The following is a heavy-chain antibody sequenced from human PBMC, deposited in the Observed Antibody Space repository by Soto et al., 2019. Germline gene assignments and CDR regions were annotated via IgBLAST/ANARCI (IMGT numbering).Heavy chain of an antibody. J-gene: IGHJ2*01. CDR3: AGELGLWYFDL. CDR2: IYYSGST. V-gene: IGHV4-30-4*01. D-gene: IGHD7-27*01. CDR1: GGSISSGDYY. Sequence: QVQLQESGPGLVKPSQTLSLTCNVSGGSISSGDYYWSWLRQPPGKGLEWIGYIYYSGSTYYNPSLKSRVPISVDRSKNQFSLRLSSVTAADTAVYYCAGELGLWYFDLWGRGTLVTVSS.